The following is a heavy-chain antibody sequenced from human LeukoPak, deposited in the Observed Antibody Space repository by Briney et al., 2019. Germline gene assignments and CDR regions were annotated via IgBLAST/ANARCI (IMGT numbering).Heavy chain of an antibody. J-gene: IGHJ6*02. CDR1: GGSISSSSYY. V-gene: IGHV4-39*01. CDR3: ARLSVDTAMVMNYYYYGMDV. CDR2: IYYSGST. D-gene: IGHD5-18*01. Sequence: SETLSLTCTVSGGSISSSSYYWGWIRQPPGKGLEWIGSIYYSGSTYYNPSLKSRVTISVDTSKNQFSLKLSSVTAADTAVYYCARLSVDTAMVMNYYYYGMDVWGQGTTVTVSS.